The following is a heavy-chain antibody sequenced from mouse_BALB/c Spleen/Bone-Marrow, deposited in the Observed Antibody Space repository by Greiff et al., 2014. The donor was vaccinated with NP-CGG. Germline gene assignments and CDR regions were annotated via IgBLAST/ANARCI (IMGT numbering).Heavy chain of an antibody. J-gene: IGHJ4*01. CDR1: GYTFSNYW. D-gene: IGHD2-3*01. CDR3: ARTADGYYYAMDY. Sequence: VQRVESGAELLKPGASVKISCKAPGYTFSNYWIEWIKQRPGHGLEWIGEILPGSGSSNYNEKLKGKATFTADTSSNTAYMQLSSLTSEDSAVYYCARTADGYYYAMDYWGQGTSVTVSS. V-gene: IGHV1-9*01. CDR2: ILPGSGSS.